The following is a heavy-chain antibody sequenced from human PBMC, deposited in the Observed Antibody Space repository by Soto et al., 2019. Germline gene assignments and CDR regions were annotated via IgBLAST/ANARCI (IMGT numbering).Heavy chain of an antibody. J-gene: IGHJ4*02. CDR2: IIPIFGTA. D-gene: IGHD3-22*01. CDR1: GGTFSSYA. Sequence: SVKVSCKASGGTFSSYAISWVRQAPGQGLEWMGGIIPIFGTANYAQKFQGRVTITADESTSTAYMELSSLRSEDTAVYYCARHSSGYYGVDYWGQGTLVTVSS. V-gene: IGHV1-69*13. CDR3: ARHSSGYYGVDY.